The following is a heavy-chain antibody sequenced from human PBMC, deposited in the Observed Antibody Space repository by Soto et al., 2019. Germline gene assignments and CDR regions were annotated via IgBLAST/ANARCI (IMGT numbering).Heavy chain of an antibody. CDR1: GFTFSSYG. J-gene: IGHJ4*02. D-gene: IGHD4-17*01. CDR3: ARESYGFDY. CDR2: ISSSSTYI. V-gene: IGHV3-21*01. Sequence: GSLRRSYAASGFTFSSYGMNWVRQAPGKGLEWVSSISSSSTYIYYADSLKGRFTISRDNAKSSLYLQMNSLRAEDTAVYYCARESYGFDYWGQGTLVTVSS.